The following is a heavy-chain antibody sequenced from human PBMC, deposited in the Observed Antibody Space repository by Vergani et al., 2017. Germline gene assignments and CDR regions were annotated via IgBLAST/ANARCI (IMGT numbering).Heavy chain of an antibody. CDR2: ISSSGSTI. Sequence: QVQLVESGGGLVKPGGSLRLSCAASGFTFSDYYMSWIRQPQGKGLEWVSYISSSGSTIYYADSVKSRFTISRDNAKNSLYLQMNSLRAEETAIYYCARAFGKYCSSISCYLGDSGPWGQGTLVTVSS. V-gene: IGHV3-11*01. J-gene: IGHJ5*02. CDR3: ARAFGKYCSSISCYLGDSGP. D-gene: IGHD2-2*01. CDR1: GFTFSDYY.